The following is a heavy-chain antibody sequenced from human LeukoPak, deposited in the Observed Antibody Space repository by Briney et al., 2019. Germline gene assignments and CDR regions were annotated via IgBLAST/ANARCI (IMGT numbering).Heavy chain of an antibody. D-gene: IGHD4-23*01. J-gene: IGHJ4*02. CDR3: AKNAGYSPFDY. CDR1: GFPLSTSA. V-gene: IGHV3-23*01. Sequence: GSLRLSCVASGFPLSTSAMNWVRQAPGKVLKWVSGFSAHGNTYYADSVKGRFTISRDISKNTLYLQLNSLGAEDTAVYYCAKNAGYSPFDYWGQGTLVTVSS. CDR2: FSAHGNT.